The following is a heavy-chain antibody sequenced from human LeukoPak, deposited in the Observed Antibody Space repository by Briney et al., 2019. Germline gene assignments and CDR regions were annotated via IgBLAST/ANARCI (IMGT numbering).Heavy chain of an antibody. CDR1: GFTFSSYA. Sequence: PGGSLRLSCAASGFTFSSYAMHWVRQAPGKGLEWVAVISYDGSNKYYADSVKGRFTISRDNSKNTLYLQMNSLRAEDTAVYYCARGPDYVSGGYWGQGTLVTVSS. D-gene: IGHD4-17*01. J-gene: IGHJ4*02. CDR3: ARGPDYVSGGY. V-gene: IGHV3-30-3*01. CDR2: ISYDGSNK.